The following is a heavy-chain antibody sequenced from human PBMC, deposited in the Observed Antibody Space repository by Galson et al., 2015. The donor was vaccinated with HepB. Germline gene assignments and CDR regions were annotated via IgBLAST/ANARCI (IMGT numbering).Heavy chain of an antibody. Sequence: SLRLSCAASGLTFGRYGMAWVRQGPGKGLQCVSLINRDGDTTYYADSVKGRFTISRDNSKNTLYLHLNSLRAEDTAIYYCAKDMGGGNSWGDDGLDIWGQGTTVTVSS. CDR3: AKDMGGGNSWGDDGLDI. CDR1: GLTFGRYG. D-gene: IGHD6-13*01. CDR2: INRDGDTT. V-gene: IGHV3-23*01. J-gene: IGHJ3*02.